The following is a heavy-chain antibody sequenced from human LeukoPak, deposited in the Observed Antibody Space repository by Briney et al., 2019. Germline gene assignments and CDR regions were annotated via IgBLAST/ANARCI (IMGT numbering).Heavy chain of an antibody. Sequence: ASVKVSCKASGGTFSSYDINWVRQATGQGLEWMGWMNPNSGNTGYAQKFQGRVTITRNTSISTAYMELSSLRSEDTAVYYCARGEGYCSSTSCHENWFDPWGQGTLVTVSS. CDR3: ARGEGYCSSTSCHENWFDP. CDR1: GGTFSSYD. V-gene: IGHV1-8*03. J-gene: IGHJ5*02. D-gene: IGHD2-2*01. CDR2: MNPNSGNT.